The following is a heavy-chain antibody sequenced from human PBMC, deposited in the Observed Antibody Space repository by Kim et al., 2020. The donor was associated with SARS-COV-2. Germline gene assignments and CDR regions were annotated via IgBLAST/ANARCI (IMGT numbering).Heavy chain of an antibody. J-gene: IGHJ4*02. CDR3: AKGVAGYDSSGLSAY. Sequence: DSVKGRFTISRDNSKNTLYLQMNSLRAEDTAVYYCAKGVAGYDSSGLSAYWGQGTLVTVSS. D-gene: IGHD3-22*01. V-gene: IGHV3-23*01.